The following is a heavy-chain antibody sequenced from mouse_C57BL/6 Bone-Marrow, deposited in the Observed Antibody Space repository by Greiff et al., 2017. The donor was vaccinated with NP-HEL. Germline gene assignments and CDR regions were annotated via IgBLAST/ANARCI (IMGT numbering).Heavy chain of an antibody. V-gene: IGHV1-20*01. CDR1: GYSFTGYF. CDR3: ARGLGLGC. CDR2: VNPYNGDT. J-gene: IGHJ2*01. Sequence: VQLQQSGPELVKPGDSVKMSCKASGYSFTGYFMNWVMQSHGKSLEWIGRVNPYNGDTFYNQKFKGKATLTVDKSSSTAHMELRSLTSEDSAVYYYARGLGLGCWGQGATLSAST. D-gene: IGHD3-3*01.